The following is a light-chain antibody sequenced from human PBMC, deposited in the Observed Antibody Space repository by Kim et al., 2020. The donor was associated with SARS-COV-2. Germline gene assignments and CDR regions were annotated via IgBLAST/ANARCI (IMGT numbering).Light chain of an antibody. CDR1: HGVTNY. CDR3: QHRSDWRVT. Sequence: SLSPGEEATLSCRASHGVTNYLAWYQQKPGQAPRLLIYDVSTRAIGIPPRFTGSGSGTDFSLTISDLEPEDFAVYYCQHRSDWRVTFGGGTKLEI. V-gene: IGKV3-11*01. J-gene: IGKJ4*01. CDR2: DVS.